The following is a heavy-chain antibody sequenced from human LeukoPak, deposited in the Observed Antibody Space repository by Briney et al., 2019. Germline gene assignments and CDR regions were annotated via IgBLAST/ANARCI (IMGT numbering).Heavy chain of an antibody. CDR3: ARSFAVTVDYYDRPFDP. CDR1: GGSISSYY. D-gene: IGHD3-22*01. Sequence: ASETLSLTCTVSGGSISSYYWSWIRQPAGKGLEWIGRIYTSGSTNYNPSLKSRVTMSVDTSKNQFSLKPSSVTAADTAVYYCARSFAVTVDYYDRPFDPWGQGTLVTVSS. V-gene: IGHV4-4*07. J-gene: IGHJ5*02. CDR2: IYTSGST.